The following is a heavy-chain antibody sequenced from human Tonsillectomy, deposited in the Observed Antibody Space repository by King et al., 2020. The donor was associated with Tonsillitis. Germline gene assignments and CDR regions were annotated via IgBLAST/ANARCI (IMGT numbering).Heavy chain of an antibody. Sequence: DVQLVESGGGVVQPGGSLRLSCAASGFTFDDYAMHWVRQAPGKGLEWVSLISGDGGSTYYADSVKGRFTISRDNSKNSLYLQMNSLRTEDTALYYCVKAKRIITMIEYWGQGTLVTVSS. J-gene: IGHJ4*02. CDR1: GFTFDDYA. V-gene: IGHV3-43*02. CDR2: ISGDGGST. CDR3: VKAKRIITMIEY. D-gene: IGHD3-22*01.